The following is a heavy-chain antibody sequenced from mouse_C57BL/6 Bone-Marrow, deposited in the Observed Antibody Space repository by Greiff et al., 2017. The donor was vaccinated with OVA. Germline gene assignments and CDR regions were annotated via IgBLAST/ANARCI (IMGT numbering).Heavy chain of an antibody. D-gene: IGHD1-1*01. J-gene: IGHJ1*03. CDR2: IDPETGGT. Sequence: QVHVKQSGAELVRPGASVTLSCKASGYTFTDYEMHWVKQTPVHGLEWIGAIDPETGGTAYNQKFKGKAILTADKSSSTAYMELRSLTSEDSAVYYCTVRYYGSSYERYFDVWGTGTTVTVSS. V-gene: IGHV1-15*01. CDR1: GYTFTDYE. CDR3: TVRYYGSSYERYFDV.